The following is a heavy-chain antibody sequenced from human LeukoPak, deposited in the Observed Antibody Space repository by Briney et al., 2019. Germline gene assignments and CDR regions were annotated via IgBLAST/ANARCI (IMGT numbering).Heavy chain of an antibody. V-gene: IGHV4-34*01. Sequence: TSETLSLTGAVYGGSFSGYYWSWIRQPPGKGLEWIGEINHSGSTNYNPSLKSRVTISVDTSKNQFSLKLSSVTAADTAVYYCAGGLGVRGVYYFDYWGQGTLVTVSS. CDR3: AGGLGVRGVYYFDY. CDR2: INHSGST. CDR1: GGSFSGYY. J-gene: IGHJ4*02. D-gene: IGHD3-10*01.